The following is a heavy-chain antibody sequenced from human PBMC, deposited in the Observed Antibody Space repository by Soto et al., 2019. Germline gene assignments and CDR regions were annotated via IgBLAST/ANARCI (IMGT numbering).Heavy chain of an antibody. V-gene: IGHV4-34*01. J-gene: IGHJ4*02. CDR3: ARDKITGLFDY. Sequence: QVQLQQWVAGLLKRSETLSLTYAVYGGSFSGYYWTWIRQPPGTGLEWIGEINHSGSTNYNPSLKSRVTISVDTSKNQFSLKLTSVTAADTAVYYCARDKITGLFDYWGQGTLVTVSS. CDR1: GGSFSGYY. CDR2: INHSGST. D-gene: IGHD2-8*02.